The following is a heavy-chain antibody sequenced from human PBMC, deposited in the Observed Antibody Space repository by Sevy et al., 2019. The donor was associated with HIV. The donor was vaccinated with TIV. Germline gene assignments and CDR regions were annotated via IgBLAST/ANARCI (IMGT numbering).Heavy chain of an antibody. D-gene: IGHD3-22*01. Sequence: ASVKVSCKASGYTFTRYGISWVRQAPGQGLEWMGWISGKSGDTNYAQRLQGRVTMTTDTSTNTAYMEPRSLRSDDTAVYYCARDRNNYDSSGYPKGVDVWGQGTTVTVSS. CDR2: ISGKSGDT. CDR3: ARDRNNYDSSGYPKGVDV. J-gene: IGHJ6*02. CDR1: GYTFTRYG. V-gene: IGHV1-18*01.